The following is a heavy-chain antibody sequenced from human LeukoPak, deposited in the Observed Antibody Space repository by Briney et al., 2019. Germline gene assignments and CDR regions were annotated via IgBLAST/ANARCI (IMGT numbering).Heavy chain of an antibody. CDR2: IWYDGSNE. D-gene: IGHD3-22*01. J-gene: IGHJ4*02. CDR3: AREVLDYFDTSGPVGY. V-gene: IGHV3-33*08. Sequence: SLTLSCAASGFTFSSYGMHWFLRAPAKEQEWVAVIWYDGSNEHYADSVKGRFIISRDNSKNTLYLQMNSLSAEDTAVYYCAREVLDYFDTSGPVGYWGQGTLVTVSS. CDR1: GFTFSSYG.